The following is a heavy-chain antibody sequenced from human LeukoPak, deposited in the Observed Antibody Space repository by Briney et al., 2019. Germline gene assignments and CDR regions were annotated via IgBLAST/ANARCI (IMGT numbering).Heavy chain of an antibody. J-gene: IGHJ4*02. CDR2: ISTYNYNT. CDR1: GYTFTSYG. Sequence: ASVKVSCKTSGYTFTSYGVSWVRQAPGQRLEWMGWISTYNYNTNYAQKFRGRVTMTRDTSTSTVYMELRSLRSEDTAMYYCARQVDTTMALPDYWGQGTLVTVSS. CDR3: ARQVDTTMALPDY. D-gene: IGHD5-18*01. V-gene: IGHV1-18*01.